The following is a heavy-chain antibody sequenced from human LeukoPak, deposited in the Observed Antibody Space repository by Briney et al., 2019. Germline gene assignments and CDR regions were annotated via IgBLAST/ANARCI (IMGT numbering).Heavy chain of an antibody. CDR3: ASGTYYDFWSGYRPPFYAFDI. J-gene: IGHJ3*02. V-gene: IGHV1-2*02. CDR1: GYTFTGYY. Sequence: ASVKVSCKASGYTFTGYYMHWVRQAPGQGLERMGWINPNSGGTNYAQKFQGRVTMTRDTAISTAYMELSRLRSDDTAVYYCASGTYYDFWSGYRPPFYAFDIWGQGTMVTVSS. D-gene: IGHD3-3*01. CDR2: INPNSGGT.